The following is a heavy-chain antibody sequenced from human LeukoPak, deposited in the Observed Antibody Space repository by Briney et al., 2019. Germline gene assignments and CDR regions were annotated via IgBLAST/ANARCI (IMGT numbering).Heavy chain of an antibody. Sequence: PGGSLRLSCAASGFTFSAYGMHWVRQAPGKGLEWVAFIRYDGVNKYYADSVKGRFTISRDNSKNTLFLQMNSLRAEDTAVYYCAKRGNYDNSGYYPLGYWGQGTLVTVSS. D-gene: IGHD3-22*01. J-gene: IGHJ4*02. V-gene: IGHV3-30*02. CDR2: IRYDGVNK. CDR1: GFTFSAYG. CDR3: AKRGNYDNSGYYPLGY.